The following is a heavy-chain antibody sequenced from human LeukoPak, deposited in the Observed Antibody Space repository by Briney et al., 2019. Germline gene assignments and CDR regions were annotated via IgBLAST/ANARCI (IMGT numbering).Heavy chain of an antibody. CDR2: INHSGST. CDR1: GGSFSGYY. D-gene: IGHD3-22*01. J-gene: IGHJ4*02. Sequence: SETLSLTCAVYGGSFSGYYWSWIRQPPGKGLEWIGEINHSGSTNYNPSLKSRVTMSVDTSKNQFSLKLSSVTAADTAVYYCARDMALYDSSGYYYDFDYWGQGTLVTVSS. CDR3: ARDMALYDSSGYYYDFDY. V-gene: IGHV4-34*01.